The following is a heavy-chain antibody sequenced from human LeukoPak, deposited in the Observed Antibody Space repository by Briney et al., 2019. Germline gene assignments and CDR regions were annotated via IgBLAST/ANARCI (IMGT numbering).Heavy chain of an antibody. CDR2: IYPGDSDT. D-gene: IGHD4-17*01. J-gene: IGHJ6*03. CDR3: ARLLSTVTTTNHYYHYMDV. CDR1: GYIFTTYW. Sequence: GESLKISCKGSGYIFTTYWIAWVRQMPGKGLEWMGIIYPGDSDTRYSPSFQGQVTISADKSISTAYVQWSSLKASDTAMYYCARLLSTVTTTNHYYHYMDVWGKGTTVTISS. V-gene: IGHV5-51*01.